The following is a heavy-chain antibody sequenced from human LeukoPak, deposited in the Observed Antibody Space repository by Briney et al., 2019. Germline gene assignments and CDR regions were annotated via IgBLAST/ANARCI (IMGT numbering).Heavy chain of an antibody. D-gene: IGHD3-16*02. V-gene: IGHV1-24*01. CDR3: ATAVRLGELSPDY. J-gene: IGHJ4*02. CDR1: GYTLTELS. CDR2: FDPEGGET. Sequence: ASVKVSCKVSGYTLTELSMHWVRQAPGNGLEWMGGFDPEGGETIYAQKFQGRVTMTEDTSTDTAYMELSSLRSEDTAVYYCATAVRLGELSPDYWGQGTLVTVSS.